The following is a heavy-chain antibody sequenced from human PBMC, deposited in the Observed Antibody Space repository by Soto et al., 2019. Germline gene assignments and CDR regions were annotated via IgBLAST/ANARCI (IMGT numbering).Heavy chain of an antibody. CDR2: INGDGTTT. Sequence: EVQLVESGGGLVQPGGSLRLSCAASGFTFNNYWIHWVRQAPGKGLMWVSRINGDGTTTNYADSVRGQFAISRDNAGNTVYLQMNSLRAEDTALYYCARGVRGHYGKDVWGQGTTVTVSS. CDR3: ARGVRGHYGKDV. D-gene: IGHD3-10*01. CDR1: GFTFNNYW. J-gene: IGHJ6*02. V-gene: IGHV3-74*01.